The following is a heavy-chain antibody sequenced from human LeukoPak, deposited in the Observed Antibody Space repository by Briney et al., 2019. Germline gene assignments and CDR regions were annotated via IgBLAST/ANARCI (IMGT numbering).Heavy chain of an antibody. CDR3: ARHSTDSSGFFDY. CDR2: IYYSGSP. J-gene: IGHJ4*02. Sequence: GTLRLSCAASGFTFSSYGMSWVRQAPGKGLEWIGSIYYSGSPYYNPSLKSRIAISVDTSKNQFSLKLTSVTAADTAVYYCARHSTDSSGFFDYWGQGTLVTVSS. D-gene: IGHD3-22*01. CDR1: GFTFSSYG. V-gene: IGHV4-39*01.